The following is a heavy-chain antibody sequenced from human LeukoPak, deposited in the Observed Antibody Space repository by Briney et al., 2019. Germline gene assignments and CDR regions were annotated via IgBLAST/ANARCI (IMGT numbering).Heavy chain of an antibody. CDR2: IYYSGST. J-gene: IGHJ3*02. CDR1: IGPIRSYY. V-gene: IGHV4-59*01. D-gene: IGHD6-25*01. Sequence: SETLSLTCSVSIGPIRSYYWSWIRQPPGKGLEWIGYIYYSGSTNYNPSLKSRVTMSVHTSRNQFSLKVSSVAAADTAVYYCVREAQRGVFDIWGQGTVVTVSS. CDR3: VREAQRGVFDI.